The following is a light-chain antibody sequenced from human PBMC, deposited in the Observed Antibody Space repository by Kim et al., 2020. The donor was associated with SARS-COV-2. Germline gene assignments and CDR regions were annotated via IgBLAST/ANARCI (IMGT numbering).Light chain of an antibody. J-gene: IGKJ2*01. Sequence: SASVGDRVTISCQASQDISAYLSWYQQTPGRAPKLLIYAASNLEPGVPSRFSGRGSGTHFSLTITNLQPEDFASYFCQQYQNPPYTFGQGTKLEIK. CDR3: QQYQNPPYT. CDR1: QDISAY. V-gene: IGKV1-33*01. CDR2: AAS.